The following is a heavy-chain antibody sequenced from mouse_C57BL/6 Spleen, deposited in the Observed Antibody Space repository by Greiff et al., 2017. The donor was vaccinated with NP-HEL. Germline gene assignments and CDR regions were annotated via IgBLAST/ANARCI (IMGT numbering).Heavy chain of an antibody. D-gene: IGHD2-5*01. CDR3: ARCYYSNYDYYAMDY. CDR2: IYPRSGNT. CDR1: GYTFTSYG. J-gene: IGHJ4*01. Sequence: QVQLQQSGAELARPGASVKLSCKASGYTFTSYGISWVKQRTGQGLEWIGEIYPRSGNTYYNEKFKGKATLTADKSSSTAYMELRSLTSEDSAVYFCARCYYSNYDYYAMDYWGQGTSVTVSS. V-gene: IGHV1-81*01.